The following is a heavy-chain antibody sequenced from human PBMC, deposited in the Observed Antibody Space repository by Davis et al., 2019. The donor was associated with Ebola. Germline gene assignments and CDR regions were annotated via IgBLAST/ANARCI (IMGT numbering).Heavy chain of an antibody. CDR3: AKVRSYDAFDI. CDR1: GFTFSSYI. CDR2: IKQDGSEK. V-gene: IGHV3-7*03. J-gene: IGHJ3*02. Sequence: GGSLRLSCAASGFTFSSYIMNWVRQAPGKGLEWVANIKQDGSEKYYVDSVKGRFTISRDNAKNSLYLQMNSLRAEDTAVYYCAKVRSYDAFDIWGQGTMVTVSS.